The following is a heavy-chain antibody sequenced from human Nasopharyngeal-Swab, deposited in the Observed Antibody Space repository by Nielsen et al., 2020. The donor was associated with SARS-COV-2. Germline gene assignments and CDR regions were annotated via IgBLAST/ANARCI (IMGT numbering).Heavy chain of an antibody. CDR3: ARLISGYDSFTFDY. J-gene: IGHJ4*02. Sequence: ASVKVSCKASGYTFTNHFMHWVRQAPGQGLEWMGMINPSGGSTGYAQNFQGRVTVTRDTSTSTVYMELSSLSSEDTAVYYCARLISGYDSFTFDYWGQGTLVTVSS. D-gene: IGHD5-12*01. CDR2: INPSGGST. CDR1: GYTFTNHF. V-gene: IGHV1-46*01.